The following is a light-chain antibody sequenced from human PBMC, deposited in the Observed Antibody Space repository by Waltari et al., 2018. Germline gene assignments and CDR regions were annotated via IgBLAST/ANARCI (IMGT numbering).Light chain of an antibody. Sequence: EIVLTQSPATLSLSPGERATLSCRASQSLVSYLAWYQQKPGQAPRLLILDASSRAAGTPVRFSGSGSGTDFTLSISSLEPEDFAVYYCQQRTSWPPWTFGQGTKVE. CDR3: QQRTSWPPWT. CDR1: QSLVSY. CDR2: DAS. J-gene: IGKJ1*01. V-gene: IGKV3-11*01.